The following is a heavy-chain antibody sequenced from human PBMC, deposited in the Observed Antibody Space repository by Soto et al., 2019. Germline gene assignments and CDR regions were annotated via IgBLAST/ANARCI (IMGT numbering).Heavy chain of an antibody. CDR3: ARGTTPYYDFWSGYYAPYYYYYMDV. J-gene: IGHJ6*03. CDR1: GGSISSYY. CDR2: IYYSGST. D-gene: IGHD3-3*01. V-gene: IGHV4-59*01. Sequence: SETLSLTCTVSGGSISSYYWSWIRQPPGKGLEWIGYIYYSGSTNYNPSLKSRVTISVDTSKNQFSLKLSSVTAADTAVYYCARGTTPYYDFWSGYYAPYYYYYMDVWGKGTTVTVS.